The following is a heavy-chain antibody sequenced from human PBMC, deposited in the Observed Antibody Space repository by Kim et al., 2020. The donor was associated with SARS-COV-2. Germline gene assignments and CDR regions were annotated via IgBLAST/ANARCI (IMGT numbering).Heavy chain of an antibody. J-gene: IGHJ5*02. CDR2: INPSGDIT. V-gene: IGHV1-46*01. CDR1: GYTFTSHY. D-gene: IGHD4-17*01. CDR3: AREIGPMTTVTKLPNYFDP. Sequence: ASVKVSCKASGYTFTSHYLHWVRQAPGQGLEWMGIINPSGDITTYAQKFQGRLTLTTDTSASILYMELSSLRSEDTAFYYCAREIGPMTTVTKLPNYFDPWGQGTLVTVSS.